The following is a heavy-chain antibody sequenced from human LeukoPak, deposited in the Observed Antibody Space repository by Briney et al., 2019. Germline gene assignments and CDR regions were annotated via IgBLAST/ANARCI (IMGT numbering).Heavy chain of an antibody. J-gene: IGHJ4*02. Sequence: SETLSLTCTVSGGSISSYYWSWIRQPPGKGLEWIGYIYYSGSTNYNPSLKSRVTISVDTSKNQFSLKLSSVTAADTAVYYCARHRNYGSRYYYFEYWGQGTLVTVSS. CDR3: ARHRNYGSRYYYFEY. CDR2: IYYSGST. D-gene: IGHD3-10*01. CDR1: GGSISSYY. V-gene: IGHV4-59*01.